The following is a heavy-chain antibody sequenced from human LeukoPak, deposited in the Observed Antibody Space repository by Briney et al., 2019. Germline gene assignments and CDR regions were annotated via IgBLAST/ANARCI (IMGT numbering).Heavy chain of an antibody. J-gene: IGHJ3*02. Sequence: PSETLSLTCAVYGGSFSGYYWSWIRQPPGKGLEWIGEINHSGSTTYNPSLKRRVTISVDTCKDPFSLRLTAVTVADTAVYYCARPMWELLVRSAFDIWGQGTMVTVSS. CDR3: ARPMWELLVRSAFDI. CDR2: INHSGST. CDR1: GGSFSGYY. D-gene: IGHD2-15*01. V-gene: IGHV4-34*01.